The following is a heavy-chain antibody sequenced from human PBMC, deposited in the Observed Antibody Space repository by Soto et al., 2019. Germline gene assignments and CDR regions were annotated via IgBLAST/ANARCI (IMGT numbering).Heavy chain of an antibody. D-gene: IGHD2-15*01. CDR2: ISSSASHI. CDR1: GFSFSSCS. CDR3: ARGYTGYCSGGTCYWFDP. J-gene: IGHJ5*02. V-gene: IGHV3-21*01. Sequence: EVQLVESGGGLVKPGGSLRLSCAASGFSFSSCSMNWVRQAPGKGLEWVSSISSSASHINYADSVKGRFTISRDNAKKSLYLQMNILRAEDTAVYYCARGYTGYCSGGTCYWFDPWGQGTLVTVSS.